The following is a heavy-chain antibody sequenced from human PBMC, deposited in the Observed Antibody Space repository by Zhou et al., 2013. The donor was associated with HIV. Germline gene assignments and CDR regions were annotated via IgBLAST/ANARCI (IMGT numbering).Heavy chain of an antibody. CDR1: GGTFSGYD. CDR2: MNPHNGGT. V-gene: IGHV1-2*02. CDR3: ARPYCSGGNCLGFDF. Sequence: QVQVVQSGAEVKKPGATVKVSCTASGGTFSGYDVNWVRQAAGQGLEWMGWMNPHNGGTDYAQKFQGRVTMTRDTSISTAYMELHRLRSDDTAVYYCARPYCSGGNCLGFDFWGQGTLVTVSS. J-gene: IGHJ4*02. D-gene: IGHD2-15*01.